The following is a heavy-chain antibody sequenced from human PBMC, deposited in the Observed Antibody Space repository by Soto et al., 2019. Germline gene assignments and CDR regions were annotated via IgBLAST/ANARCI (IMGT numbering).Heavy chain of an antibody. D-gene: IGHD3-22*01. V-gene: IGHV1-69*01. CDR2: IVPIFGTT. CDR1: GGTFSRYS. J-gene: IGHJ6*02. Sequence: QVQLVQSGAEVKKPGSSVKVSCKISGGTFSRYSISWVRQAPGQGLEWMEGIVPIFGTTNYAQKFQDRVTITTDESATTAHMELSNLRSEDTAVYYCARPYEGGYSSNHHYYYALDVWGQGTAVTVSS. CDR3: ARPYEGGYSSNHHYYYALDV.